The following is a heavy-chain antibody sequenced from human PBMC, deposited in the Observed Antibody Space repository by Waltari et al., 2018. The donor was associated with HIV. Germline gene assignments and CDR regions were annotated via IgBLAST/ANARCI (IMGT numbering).Heavy chain of an antibody. J-gene: IGHJ4*02. D-gene: IGHD6-13*01. CDR2: ISSSGSTI. Sequence: EVQLVESGGGLVQPGGSLRLSCAASGFTFSSYEMNWVRQAPGKGLGLFSYISSSGSTIYYADSVKGRFTISRDNAKNSLYLQMNSLRAEDTAVYYCARIAAAGQGYWGQGTLVTVSS. V-gene: IGHV3-48*03. CDR1: GFTFSSYE. CDR3: ARIAAAGQGY.